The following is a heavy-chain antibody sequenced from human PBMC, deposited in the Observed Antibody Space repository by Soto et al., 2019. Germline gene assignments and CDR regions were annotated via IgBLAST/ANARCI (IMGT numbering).Heavy chain of an antibody. J-gene: IGHJ4*02. CDR2: IIPILGIA. CDR3: ARVLGGSYGYGEGFDY. D-gene: IGHD5-18*01. V-gene: IGHV1-69*02. Sequence: QVQLVQSGAEVKKPGSSVKVSCKAYGGTFSSYTISWVRQAPGQGLEWMGRIIPILGIANYAQKFQGRVTITADKSTSTAYMELSSLRSEDTAVYYCARVLGGSYGYGEGFDYWGQGTLVTVSS. CDR1: GGTFSSYT.